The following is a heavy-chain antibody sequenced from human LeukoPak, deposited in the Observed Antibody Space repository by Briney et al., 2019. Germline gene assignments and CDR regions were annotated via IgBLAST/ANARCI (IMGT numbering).Heavy chain of an antibody. D-gene: IGHD6-13*01. Sequence: GGSLRLSCAASGFTFSDYYMSWIRQAPGKGLEWVSYISSSGSTIYYADSVKGRSTISRDNAKNSLYLQMNSLRAEDTAVYYCARDRLGYSTSQDYWGQGTLATVSS. CDR2: ISSSGSTI. CDR3: ARDRLGYSTSQDY. CDR1: GFTFSDYY. J-gene: IGHJ4*02. V-gene: IGHV3-11*01.